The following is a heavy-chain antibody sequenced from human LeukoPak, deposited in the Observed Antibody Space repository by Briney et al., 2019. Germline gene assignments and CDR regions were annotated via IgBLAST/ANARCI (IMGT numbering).Heavy chain of an antibody. CDR3: SAHYGPGPV. CDR1: GYTFIDHH. V-gene: IGHV1-2*02. D-gene: IGHD3-10*01. J-gene: IGHJ4*02. Sequence: ASVKVSCRASGYTFIDHHILWVRQAPGQGLEWMGWIHPNGRDTQYAQKFQDRMTMTTDTSITAAYMELHSVTSDDTAVYYCSAHYGPGPVWGQGTLITASS. CDR2: IHPNGRDT.